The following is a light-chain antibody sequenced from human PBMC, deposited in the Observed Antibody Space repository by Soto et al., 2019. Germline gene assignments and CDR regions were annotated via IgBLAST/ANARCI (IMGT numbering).Light chain of an antibody. V-gene: IGLV1-44*01. CDR3: AAWDDNLNGPV. Sequence: QSVLTQPPSASGTPGQRVTISCSGSSSNIGGNSVNWYQHLPGTAPKILMYSDDERPSGVPDRFSGSKSGTSASLAISGLQSEDDADYYCAAWDDNLNGPVFGGGTKLTVL. CDR1: SSNIGGNS. CDR2: SDD. J-gene: IGLJ2*01.